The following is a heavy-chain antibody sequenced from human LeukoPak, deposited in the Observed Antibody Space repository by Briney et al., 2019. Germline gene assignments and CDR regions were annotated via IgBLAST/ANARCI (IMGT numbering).Heavy chain of an antibody. V-gene: IGHV4-38-2*01. CDR3: ARLGYCSSTSCYPVL. CDR2: IHHSGSI. J-gene: IGHJ4*02. D-gene: IGHD2-2*01. CDR1: AYSINGLNY. Sequence: SETLSLTCAVSAYSINGLNYWGWIRQPPGKGLEWIGSIHHSGSIDYNPSLKSRVTISIDTSKKQFSLKLTYVTAADTAVYYCARLGYCSSTSCYPVLWGQGSLVTVSS.